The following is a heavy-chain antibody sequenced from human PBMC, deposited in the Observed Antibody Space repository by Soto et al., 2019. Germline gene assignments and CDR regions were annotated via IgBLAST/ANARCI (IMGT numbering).Heavy chain of an antibody. J-gene: IGHJ4*02. Sequence: QVQLQESGPGLVKPSQTLSLTCTVSGGSISSGGYYWSWIRQHPGKGLEWIGYIYYSGSTYYNPSLKRRVTISVDTSRNQFSLKLSSVTAAATAVYYCARDRGPWSNFDYWGQGTLVSVSS. V-gene: IGHV4-31*03. CDR3: ARDRGPWSNFDY. CDR2: IYYSGST. CDR1: GGSISSGGYY. D-gene: IGHD1-26*01.